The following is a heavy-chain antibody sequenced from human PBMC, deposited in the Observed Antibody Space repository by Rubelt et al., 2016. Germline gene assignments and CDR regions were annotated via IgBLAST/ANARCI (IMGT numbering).Heavy chain of an antibody. Sequence: QLQLQESGPGLVKPSETLSLTCTVSGGSISSSSYYWGWIRQPPGKGLEWIGSIYYSGSTYYNPSLKSRVTISVDTSKNQFSLKLSSGTAADTAVYYWARHLRSGSGYYSPFVYWGQGTLVTVSS. CDR1: GGSISSSSYY. V-gene: IGHV4-39*01. D-gene: IGHD3-22*01. J-gene: IGHJ4*02. CDR2: IYYSGST. CDR3: ARHLRSGSGYYSPFVY.